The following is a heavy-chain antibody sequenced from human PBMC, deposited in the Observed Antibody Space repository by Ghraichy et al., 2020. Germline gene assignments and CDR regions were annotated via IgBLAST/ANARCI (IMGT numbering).Heavy chain of an antibody. V-gene: IGHV4-38-2*02. CDR3: ARDGDFYDSGTYSHDGFDI. CDR2: INHGGST. D-gene: IGHD3-22*01. Sequence: SETLSLTCSVGGYSISSAYYWAWIRQPPGKGLEWIGSINHGGSTYCNLSLKSRVTISVDTSKNQFSLKLTSVTAADTAVYYCARDGDFYDSGTYSHDGFDIWGQGTVVTVSS. CDR1: GYSISSAYY. J-gene: IGHJ3*02.